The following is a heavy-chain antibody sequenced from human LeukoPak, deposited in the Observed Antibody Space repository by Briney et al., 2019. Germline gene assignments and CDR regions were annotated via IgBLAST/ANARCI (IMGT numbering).Heavy chain of an antibody. CDR2: VYYSGST. D-gene: IGHD2-15*01. Sequence: SETPSLTCVVSGGSVSGYYWGWTRQPPGRGLEWIGYVYYSGSTNYNPSFKSRITISVDTSRNQFSLQLSSVTAADTAVYYCARIHRYCSGGACYVLDNWGQGTLVAVSS. CDR3: ARIHRYCSGGACYVLDN. CDR1: GGSVSGYY. J-gene: IGHJ4*02. V-gene: IGHV4-59*02.